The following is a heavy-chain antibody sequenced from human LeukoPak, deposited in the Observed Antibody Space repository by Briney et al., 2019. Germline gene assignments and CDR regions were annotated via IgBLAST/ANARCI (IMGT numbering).Heavy chain of an antibody. J-gene: IGHJ6*02. D-gene: IGHD3-10*01. CDR1: GYTFTGYY. CDR3: GRESSSYYGSRNYYYYYGMDV. CDR2: INPNSGGT. Sequence: ASVKVSCKASGYTFTGYYMHWVRQAPGQGLEWMGWINPNSGGTNYAQKFQGRVTMTRDTSISTAYMELSRLRSDDTAVYYCGRESSSYYGSRNYYYYYGMDVWGQGTKVTVSS. V-gene: IGHV1-2*02.